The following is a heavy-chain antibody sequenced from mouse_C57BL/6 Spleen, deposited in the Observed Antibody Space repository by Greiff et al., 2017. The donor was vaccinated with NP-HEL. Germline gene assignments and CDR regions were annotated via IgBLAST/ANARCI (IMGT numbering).Heavy chain of an antibody. J-gene: IGHJ4*01. CDR1: GYTFTSYW. CDR2: IDPSDSET. CDR3: AIRTQYAMDY. V-gene: IGHV1-52*01. Sequence: QVQLQQPGAELVRPGSSVKLSCKASGYTFTSYWMHWVKQRPIQGLEWIGNIDPSDSETHYNQKFKGKATLTVDKSSSTAYMQLSSLTSEDSAVYYCAIRTQYAMDYWGQGTSVTVSS.